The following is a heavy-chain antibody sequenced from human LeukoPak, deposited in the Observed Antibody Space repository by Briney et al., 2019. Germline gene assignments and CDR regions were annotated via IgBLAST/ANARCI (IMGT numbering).Heavy chain of an antibody. CDR3: AKGGVSYYSYYNMDV. V-gene: IGHV3-23*01. D-gene: IGHD5/OR15-5a*01. CDR2: ISGSGGST. Sequence: GGSLRLSCAASGFTFSNFAMTWVRQAPGKGLEWISAISGSGGSTYYADSVKGRFTISRDNSKNSLCLQMNSLRADDTAIYYCAKGGVSYYSYYNMDVWGKGTTVTVSS. J-gene: IGHJ6*03. CDR1: GFTFSNFA.